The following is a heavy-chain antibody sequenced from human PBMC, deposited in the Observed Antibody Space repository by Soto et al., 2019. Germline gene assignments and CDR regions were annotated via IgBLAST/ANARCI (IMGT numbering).Heavy chain of an antibody. D-gene: IGHD2-2*01. CDR2: ISTFNGET. V-gene: IGHV1-18*01. Sequence: ASVKVSCKASGYTFNTYGISWVRQAPGQGIEWMGWISTFNGETRYAQKFQARVTVTTDTSTTTGYMELRSLRSDDTAVYYCARDVGYCSSSTCLIDHWGQGTLVTVSS. CDR1: GYTFNTYG. CDR3: ARDVGYCSSSTCLIDH. J-gene: IGHJ4*02.